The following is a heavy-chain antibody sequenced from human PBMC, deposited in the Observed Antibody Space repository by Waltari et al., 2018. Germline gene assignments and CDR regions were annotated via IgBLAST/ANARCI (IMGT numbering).Heavy chain of an antibody. CDR1: GDSISGSPNY. V-gene: IGHV4-39*01. CDR3: ARQLRFVDWIPRYFDS. Sequence: QMELQESGPRLVKPSETLSLTCNVSGDSISGSPNYWAWLRQPPGKNLQWIGSIYYSGTTYYNASLKGRFAISVDTSRNQFSLNVNSVTAADTGIYYCARQLRFVDWIPRYFDSWGRGTLATVSS. J-gene: IGHJ4*02. CDR2: IYYSGTT. D-gene: IGHD3-3*01.